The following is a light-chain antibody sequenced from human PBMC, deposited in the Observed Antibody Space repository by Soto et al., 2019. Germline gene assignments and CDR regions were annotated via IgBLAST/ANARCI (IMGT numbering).Light chain of an antibody. CDR1: QSVSNNY. Sequence: EIVLTQSPGTPSLSPGERATLSCRASQSVSNNYLAWYQQKPGQAPRLLIYGASNRATGIPDRFSGSGSGTDFTLTISRLEPEDFAVYYCQQYNNWPFTFGPGTKVDIK. CDR2: GAS. CDR3: QQYNNWPFT. V-gene: IGKV3-20*01. J-gene: IGKJ3*01.